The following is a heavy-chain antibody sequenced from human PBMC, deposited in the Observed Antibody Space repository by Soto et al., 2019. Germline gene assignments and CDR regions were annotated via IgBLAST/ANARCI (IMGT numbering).Heavy chain of an antibody. V-gene: IGHV3-23*01. Sequence: GGSLRLSCAASGFTFSSFGMNWVRQAPGRGLEWVSSISGSSGHTYYADSVKGRFTISRDNSKNTLYLQMSNLRAEDTAVYYCAKGHKAFWSDCDYWGQGTRVTVSS. CDR3: AKGHKAFWSDCDY. J-gene: IGHJ4*02. D-gene: IGHD2-8*02. CDR1: GFTFSSFG. CDR2: ISGSSGHT.